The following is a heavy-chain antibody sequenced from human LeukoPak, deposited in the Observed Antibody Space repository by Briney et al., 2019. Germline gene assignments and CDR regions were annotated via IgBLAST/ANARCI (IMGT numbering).Heavy chain of an antibody. J-gene: IGHJ4*02. CDR3: TTHSSYYYDSSGYYYGPVDY. V-gene: IGHV3-15*07. Sequence: GGSLRLSCPASGFTFSNAWMNWVRQAPGKGLEWVGRIKSKTDGGTTDYAAPVKGRFTISRDDSKNTLYLQMNSLKTEDTAVYYCTTHSSYYYDSSGYYYGPVDYWGQGTLVTVSS. CDR2: IKSKTDGGTT. CDR1: GFTFSNAW. D-gene: IGHD3-22*01.